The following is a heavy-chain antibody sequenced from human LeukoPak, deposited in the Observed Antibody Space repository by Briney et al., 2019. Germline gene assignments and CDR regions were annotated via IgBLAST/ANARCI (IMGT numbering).Heavy chain of an antibody. D-gene: IGHD6-13*01. CDR3: ARGPSGYSSSWYAYRENWFDP. J-gene: IGHJ5*02. V-gene: IGHV1-8*01. CDR2: MNPNSGNT. Sequence: ASVKVSCKASGYTFTSYDINWVRQATGKGLEWMGWMNPNSGNTGYAQKFQGRVTITRNTSISTDYMELSSLRSEDTAVYYCARGPSGYSSSWYAYRENWFDPWGQGTLVTVSS. CDR1: GYTFTSYD.